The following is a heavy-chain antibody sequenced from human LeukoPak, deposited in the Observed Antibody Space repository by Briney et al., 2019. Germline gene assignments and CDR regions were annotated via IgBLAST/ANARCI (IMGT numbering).Heavy chain of an antibody. D-gene: IGHD6-19*01. J-gene: IGHJ4*02. Sequence: GASVKVSCKASGYTFTGYYMHWVRQAPGKGLEWMGGFDPEDGETIYAQKFQGRVTMTEDTSTDTAYMELSSLRSEDTAVYYCARGLAVAHLDYWGQGTLVTVSS. CDR1: GYTFTGYY. V-gene: IGHV1-24*01. CDR3: ARGLAVAHLDY. CDR2: FDPEDGET.